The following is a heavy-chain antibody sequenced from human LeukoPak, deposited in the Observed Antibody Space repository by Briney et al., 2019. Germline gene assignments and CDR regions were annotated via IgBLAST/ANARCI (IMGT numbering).Heavy chain of an antibody. J-gene: IGHJ4*02. Sequence: PGGSLRLSCAASGFTFSDYYMNWIRQAPGKGLEWVSYISSSGSTIYYADSVKGRFTISRDNAKNSLYLQMNSLRAEDTAVYYCARAPDYVWGSYRTFDYWGQGTLVTVSS. D-gene: IGHD3-16*02. CDR1: GFTFSDYY. CDR2: ISSSGSTI. V-gene: IGHV3-11*01. CDR3: ARAPDYVWGSYRTFDY.